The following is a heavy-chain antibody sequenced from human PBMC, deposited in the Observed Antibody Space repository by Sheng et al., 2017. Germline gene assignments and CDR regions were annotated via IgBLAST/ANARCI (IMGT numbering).Heavy chain of an antibody. Sequence: QVQLVQPGPEVKKPGASVKVSCKASGYIFITYGISWVRQTPGQGLEWMGWISPYNGNINYVQKFQGRVTMTTDTSTSTTYMELKSLRIDDTAVYYCARDGAAMVGRALELYGMDVWGQGTTVTVSS. CDR2: ISPYNGNI. CDR3: ARDGAAMVGRALELYGMDV. V-gene: IGHV1-18*01. D-gene: IGHD3-10*01. CDR1: GYIFITYG. J-gene: IGHJ6*02.